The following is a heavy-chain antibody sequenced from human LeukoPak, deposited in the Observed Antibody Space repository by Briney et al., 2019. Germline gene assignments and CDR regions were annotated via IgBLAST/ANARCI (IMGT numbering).Heavy chain of an antibody. J-gene: IGHJ4*02. CDR2: IKSKGDGGTR. V-gene: IGHV3-15*01. Sequence: PGGSLRLSCAASGFTFSNAWMTWVRQAPGKGLEWVGRIKSKGDGGTRDYAAPVKGRFTISRDDSKDTLYLQMNSLKIEDAAVYYCTTVGSAWNFDYWGQGTLVTVSS. CDR1: GFTFSNAW. D-gene: IGHD6-25*01. CDR3: TTVGSAWNFDY.